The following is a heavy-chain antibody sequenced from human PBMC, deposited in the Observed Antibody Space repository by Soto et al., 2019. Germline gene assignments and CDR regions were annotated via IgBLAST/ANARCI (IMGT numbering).Heavy chain of an antibody. D-gene: IGHD3-3*01. CDR3: ARARSTIYAFDI. V-gene: IGHV3-66*01. CDR1: GFTVSSNY. J-gene: IGHJ3*02. CDR2: IYSGGST. Sequence: EVPLVESGGGLVQPGGSLRLSCAASGFTVSSNYMSWVRQAPGKGLEWVSVIYSGGSTYYADSVKGRFTISRDNSKDTLYLQRNSLRAEDTAVYYCARARSTIYAFDIWGQGTMVTVSS.